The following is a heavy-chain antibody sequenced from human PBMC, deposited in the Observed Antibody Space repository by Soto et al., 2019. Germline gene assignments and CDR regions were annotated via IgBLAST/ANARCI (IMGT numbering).Heavy chain of an antibody. CDR2: TSGSGGST. CDR3: AKDPRITMIVVVPGASGLDV. Sequence: GGSLRLSCAASGFTFSSYAMSWVRQAPGKGLERVTATSGSGGSTYYADSVKGRFTISRDNSKNTLYLQMNSLRAEDTAVYYCAKDPRITMIVVVPGASGLDVWGQGTTVTVSS. V-gene: IGHV3-23*01. D-gene: IGHD3-22*01. J-gene: IGHJ6*02. CDR1: GFTFSSYA.